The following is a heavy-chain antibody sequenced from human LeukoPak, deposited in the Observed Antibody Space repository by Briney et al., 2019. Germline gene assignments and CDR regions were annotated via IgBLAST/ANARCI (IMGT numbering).Heavy chain of an antibody. CDR3: ASVEGYSSSWYTQYYYYGMDV. CDR2: ISSSGSTI. D-gene: IGHD6-13*01. Sequence: PGGSLRLSCAASGFTFSSYEMNWVRQAPGKGLEWVSYISSSGSTIYYADSVKGRFTISRDNAKNSLYLQMNSLRAEDTAVYYCASVEGYSSSWYTQYYYYGMDVWGQGTAVTVSS. V-gene: IGHV3-48*03. J-gene: IGHJ6*02. CDR1: GFTFSSYE.